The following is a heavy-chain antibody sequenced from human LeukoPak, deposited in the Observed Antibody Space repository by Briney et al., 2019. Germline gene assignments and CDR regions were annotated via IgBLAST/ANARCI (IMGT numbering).Heavy chain of an antibody. J-gene: IGHJ5*02. CDR3: SRDMVREALMYWFDP. D-gene: IGHD3-10*01. Sequence: SETLSLTCTVSGASISGYFWSWIRQSAGKGLEWIGRIYGSGSTNYNPSLESRATVSSDTSKNQSSLKLRSVTAADTAVYYCSRDMVREALMYWFDPWGPGILVTVS. CDR2: IYGSGST. CDR1: GASISGYF. V-gene: IGHV4-4*07.